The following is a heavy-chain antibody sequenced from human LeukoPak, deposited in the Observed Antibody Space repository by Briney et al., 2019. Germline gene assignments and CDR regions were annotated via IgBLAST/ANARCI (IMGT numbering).Heavy chain of an antibody. V-gene: IGHV4-38-2*02. CDR1: GYSISSGYY. CDR2: VYHSGST. J-gene: IGHJ5*02. D-gene: IGHD2-2*01. CDR3: ARDCSSTSCHLPSGGYNWFDP. Sequence: SETLSLTCTVSGYSISSGYYWGWIRQPPGKGPEWIGSVYHSGSTYYNPSLRSRVTMSVDTSTNQFSLNLNSMTAADTAVYYCARDCSSTSCHLPSGGYNWFDPWGQGTLVTVSS.